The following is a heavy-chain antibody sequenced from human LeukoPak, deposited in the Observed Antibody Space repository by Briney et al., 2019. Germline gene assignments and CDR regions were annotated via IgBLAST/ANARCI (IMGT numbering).Heavy chain of an antibody. Sequence: GASVKVSCKASGYTFTNYHLHWVRQAPGQGLEWMGIINPSGDSTTYAQKFQGRVAVTRDTSTSIVYMELSSLTSEDTAVYYCARDQEGFDYWGQGTLVTVSS. J-gene: IGHJ4*02. CDR1: GYTFTNYH. CDR2: INPSGDST. CDR3: ARDQEGFDY. V-gene: IGHV1-46*01.